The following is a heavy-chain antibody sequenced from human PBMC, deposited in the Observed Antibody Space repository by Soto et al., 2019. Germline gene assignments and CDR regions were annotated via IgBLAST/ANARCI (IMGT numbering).Heavy chain of an antibody. D-gene: IGHD6-19*01. CDR3: AKDSAAVAGTPFDY. CDR2: ISGSGGST. V-gene: IGHV3-23*01. Sequence: GGSLRLSCAASVFTFSSYAMSWFRQAPGKGLEWVSAISGSGGSTYYADSVKGRFTISRDNSKNTLYLQMNSLRAEDTAVYYCAKDSAAVAGTPFDYWGQGTLVTVSS. J-gene: IGHJ4*02. CDR1: VFTFSSYA.